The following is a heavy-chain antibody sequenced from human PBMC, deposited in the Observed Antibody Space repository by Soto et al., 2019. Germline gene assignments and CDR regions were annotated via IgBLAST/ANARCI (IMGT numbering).Heavy chain of an antibody. Sequence: SETLSLTCPVSGASISSTDNYWSWLRQAPGTGLEWIGYVYYTGSTYPIPSLMSRTTISVDTSKNQYALKLSSVTAAETAVYYCVRTAREGAVAPHWFDRWGQGTQVTVSS. D-gene: IGHD2-21*02. CDR3: VRTAREGAVAPHWFDR. J-gene: IGHJ5*02. CDR2: VYYTGST. CDR1: GASISSTDNY. V-gene: IGHV4-30-4*01.